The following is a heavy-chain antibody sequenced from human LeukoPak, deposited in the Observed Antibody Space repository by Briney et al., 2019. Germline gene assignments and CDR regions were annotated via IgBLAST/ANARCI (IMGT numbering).Heavy chain of an antibody. CDR1: GGSISSYY. V-gene: IGHV4-4*07. Sequence: SETLSLTCTVSGGSISSYYWSWIRQPAGKGLEWIGRIYTSGSTNYNPSLKSRVTISVDTSKNQFSLKLSSVTAADTAVYYCARGGNTMVRGVTPSDYWGQGTLVTVSS. D-gene: IGHD3-10*01. CDR3: ARGGNTMVRGVTPSDY. J-gene: IGHJ4*02. CDR2: IYTSGST.